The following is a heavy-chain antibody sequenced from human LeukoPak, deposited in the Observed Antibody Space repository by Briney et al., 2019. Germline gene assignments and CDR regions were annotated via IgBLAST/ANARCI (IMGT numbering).Heavy chain of an antibody. J-gene: IGHJ4*02. D-gene: IGHD2-2*01. CDR3: ARNITSLIPAGYFDY. CDR2: IYNSWST. Sequence: PSETLSLTCTVSGGSIGSGRYYWAWIRPPPGKELEWMGRIYNSWSTSYNPSLKSRVAMSVDTSKNQFSLRLSSVTAADTAVYYCARNITSLIPAGYFDYWGQGTLVAVSS. CDR1: GGSIGSGRYY. V-gene: IGHV4-39*01.